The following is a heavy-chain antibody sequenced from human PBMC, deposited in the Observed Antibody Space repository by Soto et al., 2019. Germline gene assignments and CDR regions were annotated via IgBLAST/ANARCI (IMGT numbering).Heavy chain of an antibody. D-gene: IGHD2-15*01. CDR3: ARGLDCSGSSCHRSNWFDP. J-gene: IGHJ5*02. V-gene: IGHV3-48*03. CDR1: GFIFSSYE. Sequence: PGGSLRLSCAASGFIFSSYEMNWVRQAPGKGLEWVSYITSSGTTIYYAGPVKGRFTISRDNAKNSLYLQMNSLRAEDTAVYYCARGLDCSGSSCHRSNWFDPWGQGTLVTVSS. CDR2: ITSSGTTI.